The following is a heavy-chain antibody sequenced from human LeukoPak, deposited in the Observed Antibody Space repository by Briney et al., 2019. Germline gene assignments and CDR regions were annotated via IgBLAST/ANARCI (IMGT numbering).Heavy chain of an antibody. Sequence: PGGSLRLSCAASGFTFSSYAMHWVRQAPGKGLEWVAVISYDGSNKYYADSVKGRFTISRDNSKNTLYLQMNGLRAEDTAIYFCAKDGEGEVPTAIGYWGQGTLVIVSS. J-gene: IGHJ4*02. CDR3: AKDGEGEVPTAIGY. CDR1: GFTFSSYA. V-gene: IGHV3-30-3*01. CDR2: ISYDGSNK. D-gene: IGHD2-2*01.